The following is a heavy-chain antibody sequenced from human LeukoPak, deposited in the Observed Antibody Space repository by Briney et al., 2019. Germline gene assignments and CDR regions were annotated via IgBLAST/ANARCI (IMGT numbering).Heavy chain of an antibody. J-gene: IGHJ6*02. V-gene: IGHV3-30*18. CDR3: AKDRDGQWLVLGSPHYYGMDV. D-gene: IGHD6-19*01. CDR1: GFTFSSYG. Sequence: GRSLRLSCAASGFTFSSYGMHWVRQAPGKGLEWVAVISYDGSNKYYADSVKGRFTISRDNSKNTLYLQMNSLRAEDTAVYYCAKDRDGQWLVLGSPHYYGMDVWGQGTTVTVSS. CDR2: ISYDGSNK.